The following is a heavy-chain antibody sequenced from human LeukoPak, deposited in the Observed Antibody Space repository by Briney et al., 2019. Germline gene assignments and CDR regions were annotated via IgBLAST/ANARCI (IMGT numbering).Heavy chain of an antibody. V-gene: IGHV3-7*04. J-gene: IGHJ6*03. D-gene: IGHD5-12*01. CDR1: GFTFSSYW. Sequence: PGGSLRLSCAASGFTFSSYWMSSVRQAPGKGLEWVDNIKQDGNEKYYVHSVKGRFTISRDNAKNSLYLQMNSLRAEDTAVYYCARGHSGYDNVYYYYYDMDVWGKGTTVTVSS. CDR3: ARGHSGYDNVYYYYYDMDV. CDR2: IKQDGNEK.